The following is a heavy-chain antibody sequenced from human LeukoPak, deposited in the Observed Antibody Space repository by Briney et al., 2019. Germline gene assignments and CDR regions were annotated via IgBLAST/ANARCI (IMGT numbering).Heavy chain of an antibody. CDR2: INTDSGNP. J-gene: IGHJ3*02. V-gene: IGHV7-4-1*02. Sequence: ASVKVSCKASGYSFNSQGMNWVRQTPGQGLEWMGWINTDSGNPTYAQGFTGRFVFSLDSSVSTAYLQISNLMPEDTAKYYCAREILRFDIWGQGTMVTVSS. CDR3: AREILRFDI. CDR1: GYSFNSQG.